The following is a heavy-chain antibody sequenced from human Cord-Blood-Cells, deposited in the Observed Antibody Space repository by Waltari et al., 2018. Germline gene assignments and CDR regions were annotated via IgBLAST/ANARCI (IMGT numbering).Heavy chain of an antibody. CDR2: IYHSGST. CDR3: ARDLGSSGSGSYYNY. J-gene: IGHJ4*02. CDR1: GGSISSSTW. D-gene: IGHD3-10*01. Sequence: QVQLQESGPGLVKPSGTLSLTCAVSGGSISSSTWWCWVRQPPGKGLEGIGEIYHSGSTNYNPSLKSRVTISVDKSKNQFSLKLSSVTAADTAVYYCARDLGSSGSGSYYNYWGQGTLVTVSS. V-gene: IGHV4-4*02.